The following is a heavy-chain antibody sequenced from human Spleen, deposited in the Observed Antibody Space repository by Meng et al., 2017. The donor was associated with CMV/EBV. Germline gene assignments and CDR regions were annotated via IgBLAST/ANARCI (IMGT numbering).Heavy chain of an antibody. Sequence: ASVKVSCKASGYTFNTVAISWVRQAPGQGLEWMGRINTYKGDTTYAQKFQGRLTLNTDTSASTAYMDLRSLRSDDTALYFCARVGYNWGFFDFWGQGTQVTVSS. CDR2: INTYKGDT. V-gene: IGHV1-18*01. CDR1: GYTFNTVA. J-gene: IGHJ4*02. D-gene: IGHD5-24*01. CDR3: ARVGYNWGFFDF.